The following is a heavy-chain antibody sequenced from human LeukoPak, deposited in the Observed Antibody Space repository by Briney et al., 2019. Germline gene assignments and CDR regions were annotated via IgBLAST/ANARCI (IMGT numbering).Heavy chain of an antibody. CDR3: ARRPPKLYSSSWYDWFDP. J-gene: IGHJ5*02. CDR2: LIPIFGTA. CDR1: GGTFSSYA. V-gene: IGHV1-69*05. Sequence: GPSVKASCKASGGTFSSYAISWARQAPGQGLEWMGGLIPIFGTANYAQKFQGRVTITTDESTSTAYMEPSSLRCEDTAVYYCARRPPKLYSSSWYDWFDPWGQGTLVTVSS. D-gene: IGHD6-13*01.